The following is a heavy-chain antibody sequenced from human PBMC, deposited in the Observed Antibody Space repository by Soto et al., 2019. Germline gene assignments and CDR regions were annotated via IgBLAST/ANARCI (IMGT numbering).Heavy chain of an antibody. CDR2: ISGSGGST. V-gene: IGHV3-23*01. CDR3: AKDKRARITIFGVAERNWFDP. Sequence: GGSLRLSCAASGFTFSSYAMSWVRQAPGKGLEWVSAISGSGGSTYYADSVKGRFTISRDNSKNTLYLQMNSLRAEDTAVYYCAKDKRARITIFGVAERNWFDPWGQGTLVTVSS. D-gene: IGHD3-3*01. J-gene: IGHJ5*02. CDR1: GFTFSSYA.